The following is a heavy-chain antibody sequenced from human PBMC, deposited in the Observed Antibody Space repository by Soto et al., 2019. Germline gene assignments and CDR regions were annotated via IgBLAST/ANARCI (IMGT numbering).Heavy chain of an antibody. Sequence: QVQLVQSGAAVKKPGASVRVSCKASGYTFTSYGISWVRQAPGQGLEWMGWISAYKGNTNYAQKLQGRVTMTTDTSTSTAYMELRGLRCDDAAVYYCGRVGWELRGGAFDIWGQGTMVTVSS. CDR2: ISAYKGNT. J-gene: IGHJ3*02. CDR1: GYTFTSYG. D-gene: IGHD1-26*01. V-gene: IGHV1-18*01. CDR3: GRVGWELRGGAFDI.